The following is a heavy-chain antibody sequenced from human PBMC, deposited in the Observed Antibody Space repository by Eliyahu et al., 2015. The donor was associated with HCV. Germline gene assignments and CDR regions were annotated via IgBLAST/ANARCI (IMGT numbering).Heavy chain of an antibody. CDR2: ISWNSGSI. J-gene: IGHJ4*02. CDR3: AKATDYGDYGYYFDY. D-gene: IGHD4-17*01. V-gene: IGHV3-9*01. CDR1: GFTFDDYA. Sequence: EVQLVXSGGGLVQPGRSLRLSCAASGFTFDDYAMHWVRQAPGKGLEWVSGISWNSGSIGYADSVKGRFTISRDNAKNSLYLQMNSLRAEDTALYYCAKATDYGDYGYYFDYWGQGTLVTVSS.